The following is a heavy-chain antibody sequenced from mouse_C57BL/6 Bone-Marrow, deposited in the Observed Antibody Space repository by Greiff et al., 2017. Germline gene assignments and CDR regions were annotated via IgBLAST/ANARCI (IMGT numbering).Heavy chain of an antibody. D-gene: IGHD2-4*01. CDR2: IYPCGGST. J-gene: IGHJ4*01. V-gene: IGHV1-55*01. Sequence: QVQLQQPGAELVKPGASVKMSCKASGYTFTSYWIPWVKQRPGQGLEWIGDIYPCGGSTNYNEKFKSKATLTVDTSSSTAYMQLSSLTSENSAVYEGAGEMITTVYYYAMGYWGQGTSVTVSS. CDR1: GYTFTSYW. CDR3: AGEMITTVYYYAMGY.